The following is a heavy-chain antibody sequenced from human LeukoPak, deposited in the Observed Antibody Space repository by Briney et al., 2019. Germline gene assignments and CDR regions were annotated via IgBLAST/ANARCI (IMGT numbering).Heavy chain of an antibody. CDR1: GVTFSAYW. Sequence: GGSLRLSCAASGVTFSAYWMHWVRQVPGKGLVWVSRINDDGTSTNYADSVKGRFTISRDNAKNTLHLQMNSLRVEDTAIYYCAFTAHGTRNSCRYWGQGTLVTVSS. V-gene: IGHV3-74*01. CDR3: AFTAHGTRNSCRY. CDR2: INDDGTST. J-gene: IGHJ4*02. D-gene: IGHD4-23*01.